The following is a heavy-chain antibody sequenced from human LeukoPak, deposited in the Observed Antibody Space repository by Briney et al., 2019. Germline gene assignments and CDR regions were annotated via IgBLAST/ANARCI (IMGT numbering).Heavy chain of an antibody. CDR2: INPNSGGT. Sequence: ASVKVSCKASGYTFTGYYMHWVRQAPGQGLEWMGWINPNSGGTDYAQKFQGRVTMTRDTSISTAYMELSWLRSDDTAVYYCARGVSSSWYYFDYWGQGTLVTVSS. J-gene: IGHJ4*02. V-gene: IGHV1-2*02. D-gene: IGHD6-13*01. CDR3: ARGVSSSWYYFDY. CDR1: GYTFTGYY.